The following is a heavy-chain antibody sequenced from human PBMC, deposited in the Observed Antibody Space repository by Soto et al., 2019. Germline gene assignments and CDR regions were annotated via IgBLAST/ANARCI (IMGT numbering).Heavy chain of an antibody. D-gene: IGHD3-3*01. CDR2: ISGSGGST. Sequence: PGGSLRLSCAASGFTFSSYAMSWVRQAPGKGLEWVSAISGSGGSTYYADSVKGRFTISRDNSKNTLYLQMNSLRAEDTAVYYCAKDRPSYHDFWSGYVFDIWGQGTMVTVSS. CDR1: GFTFSSYA. J-gene: IGHJ3*02. CDR3: AKDRPSYHDFWSGYVFDI. V-gene: IGHV3-23*01.